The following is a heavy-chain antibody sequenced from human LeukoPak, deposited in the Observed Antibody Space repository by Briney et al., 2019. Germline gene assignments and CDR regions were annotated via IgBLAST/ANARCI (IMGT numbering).Heavy chain of an antibody. CDR1: GGSVSNYY. CDR3: ARESYSSAWFFNY. Sequence: SETLSLTCSVSGGSVSNYYWSWIRQPPGKGLEWIGYVYYTGSTNYNPSLKSRVTISVDTSKNQFSLKLSSVTAADTAVYYCARESYSSAWFFNYWGQGTLVTVSS. J-gene: IGHJ4*02. V-gene: IGHV4-4*08. D-gene: IGHD6-19*01. CDR2: VYYTGST.